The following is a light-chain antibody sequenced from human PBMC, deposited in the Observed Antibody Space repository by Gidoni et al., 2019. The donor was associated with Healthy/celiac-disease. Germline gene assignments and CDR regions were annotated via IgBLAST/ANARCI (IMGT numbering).Light chain of an antibody. J-gene: IGKJ3*01. V-gene: IGKV2-28*01. Sequence: DIVMPQFPLSLPVTPGEPASISCRSSQSFLPRNGYNYLDWYLQKPGQSPQLLIYLGSNRASGVPDRFSGSGSGTDFTLKISRVEAENVGVYYCMQALQTPFTFGPXTKVDIK. CDR1: QSFLPRNGYNY. CDR3: MQALQTPFT. CDR2: LGS.